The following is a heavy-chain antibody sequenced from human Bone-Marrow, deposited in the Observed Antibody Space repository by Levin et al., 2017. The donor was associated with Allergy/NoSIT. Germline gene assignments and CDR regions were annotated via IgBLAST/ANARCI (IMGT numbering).Heavy chain of an antibody. CDR2: ISGYNAKT. D-gene: IGHD3-3*01. J-gene: IGHJ4*02. CDR1: GYNFISYG. CDR3: AVHDFRSGYPFDY. Sequence: ASVKVSCKTSGYNFISYGITWVRQAPGQGLEWMGWISGYNAKTNYAQKVEDRVTMTTDTSTSTAYLEVRSLRSDDTAGYYCAVHDFRSGYPFDYWGQGTLVIVSS. V-gene: IGHV1-18*01.